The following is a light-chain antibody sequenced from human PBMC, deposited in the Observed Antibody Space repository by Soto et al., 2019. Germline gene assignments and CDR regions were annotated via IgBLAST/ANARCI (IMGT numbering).Light chain of an antibody. CDR3: QQYGNPPMYT. V-gene: IGKV3-20*01. J-gene: IGKJ2*01. Sequence: EIVLTQSPGTLSLSPGERATLSCRASQSVSSNYLAWYQHKPGQAPRLLIYGASSRATDIPDRFSGSGSGTDFTLTISRLEPEDFAVYYCQQYGNPPMYTFCQGTKVEIK. CDR2: GAS. CDR1: QSVSSNY.